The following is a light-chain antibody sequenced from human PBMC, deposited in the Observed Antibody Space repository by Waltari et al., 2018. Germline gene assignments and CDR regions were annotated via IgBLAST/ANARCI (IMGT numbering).Light chain of an antibody. CDR1: SGHSSYA. Sequence: QLVLTQSPSATASLGASVKLTCTLRSGHSSYAIAWHHQQPEKGPRYLMKLNSDGSHSKGDGIPDRFSGSSSGAERYLTISSLQSEDEADYYCQTWGTGIPVVFGGGTKLTVL. J-gene: IGLJ2*01. V-gene: IGLV4-69*01. CDR3: QTWGTGIPVV. CDR2: LNSDGSH.